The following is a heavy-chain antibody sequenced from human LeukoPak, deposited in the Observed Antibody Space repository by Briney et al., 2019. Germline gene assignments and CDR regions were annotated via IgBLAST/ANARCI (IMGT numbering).Heavy chain of an antibody. CDR1: GFTVRSNY. D-gene: IGHD6-6*01. V-gene: IGHV3-53*01. CDR2: FYTNDNK. CDR3: ATLTGSSAYYSYYMDV. Sequence: GGSLRLSCAASGFTVRSNYMSWVRQAPGKGLEWVSVFYTNDNKYYADSVKGRFTISRDNSRNTLHLQMNTLRDEDTAVYYCATLTGSSAYYSYYMDVWGTGTTVIVSS. J-gene: IGHJ6*03.